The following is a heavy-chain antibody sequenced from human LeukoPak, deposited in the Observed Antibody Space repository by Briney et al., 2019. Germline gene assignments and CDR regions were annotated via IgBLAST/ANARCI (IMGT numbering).Heavy chain of an antibody. V-gene: IGHV3-73*01. CDR1: GFTISGSA. Sequence: GESLKLSCAASGFTISGSAIHWVRQPPGKGLEWVGRIRTKANSYATVYAASVKGRFTISRDDSKHTAYLQMNSLKTEDTAVYYCARGFCTNGVCSSDYFDYWGQGTLVTVFS. J-gene: IGHJ4*02. D-gene: IGHD2-8*01. CDR2: IRTKANSYAT. CDR3: ARGFCTNGVCSSDYFDY.